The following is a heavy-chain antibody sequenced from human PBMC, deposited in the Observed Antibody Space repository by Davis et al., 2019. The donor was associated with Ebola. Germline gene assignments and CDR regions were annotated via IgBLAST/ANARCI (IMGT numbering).Heavy chain of an antibody. D-gene: IGHD1-26*01. CDR2: INSDGTNT. J-gene: IGHJ4*02. Sequence: GESLKISCLASGFTFSRSWMHWVRQAPGKGLVWVSRINSDGTNTSCADSVKGRFIISRDNAKNTLYLQMNSLRAEDTAVYYCARGLNSAGLGADLDYWGQGTLVTVSS. CDR3: ARGLNSAGLGADLDY. CDR1: GFTFSRSW. V-gene: IGHV3-74*01.